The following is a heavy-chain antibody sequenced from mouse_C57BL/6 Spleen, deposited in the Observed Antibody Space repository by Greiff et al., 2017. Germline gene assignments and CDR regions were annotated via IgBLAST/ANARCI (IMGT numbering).Heavy chain of an antibody. J-gene: IGHJ4*01. D-gene: IGHD3-2*02. V-gene: IGHV1-52*01. CDR2: IDPSDSET. CDR1: GYTFTSYW. Sequence: QVQLQQSGAELVRPGSSVKLSCKASGYTFTSYWMHWVKQRPIQGLEWIGNIDPSDSETHYNQKFKDKATLTVDKSSSTAYMQLSSLTSEDSAVYYCARGGSSDYYAMDYWGQGTSVTVSS. CDR3: ARGGSSDYYAMDY.